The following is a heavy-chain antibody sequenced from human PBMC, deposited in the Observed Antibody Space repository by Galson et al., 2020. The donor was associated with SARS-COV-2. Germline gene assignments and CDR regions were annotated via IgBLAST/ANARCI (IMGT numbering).Heavy chain of an antibody. D-gene: IGHD6-19*01. Sequence: ASVKVSCKVSGYTLIELAMHWVRQAPGKGLEWMGGFDPEDGETIYAQKFQGRVTMTEDTSTDTAYMELSSLRSDDTAVYYCATGAVAGIGWFDPWGQGTLVTVS. CDR1: GYTLIELA. CDR3: ATGAVAGIGWFDP. J-gene: IGHJ5*02. CDR2: FDPEDGET. V-gene: IGHV1-24*01.